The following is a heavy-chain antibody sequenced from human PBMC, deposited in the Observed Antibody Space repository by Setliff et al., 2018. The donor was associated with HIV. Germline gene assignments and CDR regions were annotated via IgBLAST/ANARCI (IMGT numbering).Heavy chain of an antibody. J-gene: IGHJ4*02. CDR2: IYTNGNT. D-gene: IGHD7-27*01. Sequence: SETLSLTCTVSGDSISSGTYYWSWIRQPAGKGLEWIGRIYTNGNTNYNPSLKSRVTISLDTSKNQFSLKLSSVTAADTAVYYCARLGYRWGGNDYWGQGTLVTVSS. CDR1: GDSISSGTYY. CDR3: ARLGYRWGGNDY. V-gene: IGHV4-61*02.